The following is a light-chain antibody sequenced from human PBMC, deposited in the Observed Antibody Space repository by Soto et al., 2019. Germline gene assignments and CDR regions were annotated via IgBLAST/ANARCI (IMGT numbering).Light chain of an antibody. Sequence: DIQMTQSPSTLSASVGDRVTITCRATQSINRYLAWYQQKPGKAPKLLIYDASILESGVPSRFSGSASGTEFILPISSLQPEDFATSYCQRYNSYHLTFGGGTKVENK. J-gene: IGKJ4*02. CDR2: DAS. CDR1: QSINRY. CDR3: QRYNSYHLT. V-gene: IGKV1-5*01.